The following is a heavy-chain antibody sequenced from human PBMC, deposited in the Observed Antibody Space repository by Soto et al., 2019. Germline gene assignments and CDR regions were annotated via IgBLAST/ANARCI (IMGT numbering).Heavy chain of an antibody. Sequence: EVQLLESGGGLVQPGGSLRLSCAASGFNFSSYAMSWVRQAPGKGLEWVSAISGSGGSTYYADSVKGRFTISRDNSKNTLYMQMNSLRAEDTAVYYCVKDRLFGFSSGWYPGAFDIWGQWTMVTVAS. V-gene: IGHV3-23*01. D-gene: IGHD6-19*01. J-gene: IGHJ3*02. CDR1: GFNFSSYA. CDR2: ISGSGGST. CDR3: VKDRLFGFSSGWYPGAFDI.